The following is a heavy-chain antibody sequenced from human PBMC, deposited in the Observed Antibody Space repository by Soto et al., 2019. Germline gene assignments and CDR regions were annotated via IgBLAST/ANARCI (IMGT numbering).Heavy chain of an antibody. J-gene: IGHJ4*02. D-gene: IGHD6-13*01. V-gene: IGHV4-34*01. CDR3: ARGYRSSSY. CDR2: INHSGST. CDR1: GGSFSGYY. Sequence: SETLSLTCAVYGGSFSGYYWSWIRQPPGKGLEWIGEINHSGSTNYNPSLKSRVTISVDTSKNQFSLKLSSVTATDTAVYYCARGYRSSSYWGQGTLVTVSS.